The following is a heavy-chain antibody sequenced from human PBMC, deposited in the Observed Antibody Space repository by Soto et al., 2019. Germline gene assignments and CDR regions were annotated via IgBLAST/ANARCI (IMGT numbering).Heavy chain of an antibody. CDR3: ATKKIDDFDY. CDR1: GFTFSYHD. Sequence: PGGSLRLSCTASGFTFSYHDMHWVRQAPGKGLEWLAAIRNDGTARNYADAAKGRFTISRDNSKSTLYLDVNNLRPEDTAVYYCATKKIDDFDYWGQGTLVTVSS. CDR2: IRNDGTAR. J-gene: IGHJ4*02. V-gene: IGHV3-30*02.